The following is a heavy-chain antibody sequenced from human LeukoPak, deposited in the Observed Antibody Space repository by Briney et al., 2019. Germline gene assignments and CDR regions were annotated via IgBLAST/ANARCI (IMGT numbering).Heavy chain of an antibody. CDR2: IYWNDDK. CDR3: AHRYFWSGYYDY. V-gene: IGHV2-5*01. D-gene: IGHD3-3*01. J-gene: IGHJ4*02. CDR1: GGSISSTSFY. Sequence: TLSLTCTVSGGSISSTSFYWGWIRQPPGKALEWLALIYWNDDKRYSPSLKSRLTITKDTSKNQVVLTMTNMDPVDTATYYCAHRYFWSGYYDYWGQGTLVTVSS.